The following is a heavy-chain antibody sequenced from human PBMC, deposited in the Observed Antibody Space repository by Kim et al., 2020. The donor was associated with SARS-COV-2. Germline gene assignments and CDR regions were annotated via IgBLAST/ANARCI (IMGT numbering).Heavy chain of an antibody. D-gene: IGHD3-22*01. Sequence: GGSLRLSCAASGFTFSSYAMSWVRQAPGKGLEWVAAISGSGGSTYYADSVKGRFTISRDNSKNTLYLQMSSLRAEDTAVYYCAKVFSAGRHYDSSCYYSDYWGQGTLVTVSS. J-gene: IGHJ4*02. CDR3: AKVFSAGRHYDSSCYYSDY. V-gene: IGHV3-23*01. CDR2: ISGSGGST. CDR1: GFTFSSYA.